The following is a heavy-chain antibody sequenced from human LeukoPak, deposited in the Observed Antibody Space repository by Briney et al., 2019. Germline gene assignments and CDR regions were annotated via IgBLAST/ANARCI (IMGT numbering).Heavy chain of an antibody. D-gene: IGHD3-22*01. CDR3: ARDSLLMYYYDSSGFDY. CDR2: IKQDGSEK. V-gene: IGHV3-7*01. Sequence: PGGSLRLSCAVTGFSVSSYEMNWVRQAPGKGLEWVANIKQDGSEKYYVDSVKGRFTISRDNAKNSLYLQMNSLRAEDTAVYYCARDSLLMYYYDSSGFDYWGQGTLVTVSS. J-gene: IGHJ4*02. CDR1: GFSVSSYE.